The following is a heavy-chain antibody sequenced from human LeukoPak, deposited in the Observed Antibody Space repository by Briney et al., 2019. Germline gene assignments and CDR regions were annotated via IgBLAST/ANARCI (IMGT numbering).Heavy chain of an antibody. CDR1: GYSFTSYW. Sequence: GESLKISCKGSGYSFTSYWIGWVRQLPGKSLEWMGIIFPGDSDTRYSPSFQGQVTISADKSISTAYLQWSSLKASDTAMYYCAIVEDLTNWFDPWGQGTLVTVSS. J-gene: IGHJ5*02. CDR2: IFPGDSDT. V-gene: IGHV5-51*01. CDR3: AIVEDLTNWFDP. D-gene: IGHD1-26*01.